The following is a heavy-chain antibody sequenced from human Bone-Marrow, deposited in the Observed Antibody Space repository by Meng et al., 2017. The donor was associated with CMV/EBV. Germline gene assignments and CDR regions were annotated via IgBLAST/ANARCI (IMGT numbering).Heavy chain of an antibody. D-gene: IGHD1-1*01. V-gene: IGHV3-53*01. CDR1: GFSVSDTY. CDR2: IRSDDST. J-gene: IGHJ4*02. CDR3: ARACRQVNNCYLDY. Sequence: GESLKISCVASGFSVSDTYMSWVRQAPGKGLEYVSFIRSDDSTNYAKTVQGRFTISRDNSKNTVFLLMNGLRAEDTALYYCARACRQVNNCYLDYWGQGTLVTVSS.